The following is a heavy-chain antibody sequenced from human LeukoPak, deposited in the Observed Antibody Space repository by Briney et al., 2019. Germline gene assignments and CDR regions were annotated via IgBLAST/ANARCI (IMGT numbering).Heavy chain of an antibody. V-gene: IGHV3-73*01. CDR3: TSLKDIVLVVTANSEDFFDY. CDR2: IRSKANSYAT. D-gene: IGHD2-15*01. CDR1: GVTFSGTA. Sequence: GGSLRLSCAASGVTFSGTAMNWVRQASGKGLEWVGRIRSKANSYATGYAASVKGRFTISRDDSKNTAYLQMNSLETEDTAVYYCTSLKDIVLVVTANSEDFFDYWGQGILVAVSS. J-gene: IGHJ4*02.